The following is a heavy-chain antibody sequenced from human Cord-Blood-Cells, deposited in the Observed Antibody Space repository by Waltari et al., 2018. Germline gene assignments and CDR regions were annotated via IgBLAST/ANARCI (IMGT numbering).Heavy chain of an antibody. Sequence: DVQLVQSGAEVTQPAATVKISCQDSGYIFTDYYIHWLQPPPGHVLEWMGLGDPEEGETIYAEKFQGRVTITAYTSKDTAYMELSSLRSEDAAVYYCATGGGRVIAAAGNDAFDIWGQGTMVTVSS. D-gene: IGHD6-13*01. V-gene: IGHV1-69-2*01. CDR2: GDPEEGET. CDR1: GYIFTDYY. CDR3: ATGGGRVIAAAGNDAFDI. J-gene: IGHJ3*02.